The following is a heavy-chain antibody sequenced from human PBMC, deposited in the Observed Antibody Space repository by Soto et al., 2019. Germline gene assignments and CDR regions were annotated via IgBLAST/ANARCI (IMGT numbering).Heavy chain of an antibody. D-gene: IGHD2-15*01. CDR2: IQSGGPT. CDR3: ARDDVLCDGGRCYGVPLDV. V-gene: IGHV3-66*01. CDR1: GFTVSSKY. J-gene: IGHJ6*04. Sequence: EVQLVESGGGLVQPGGSLRLSCAASGFTVSSKYMSWVRQAPGKGLAWVSLIQSGGPTYYADSVKGRFTISRDTSENTVHLQMDSLRAEDTAVYYCARDDVLCDGGRCYGVPLDVWCKGTTVSVSS.